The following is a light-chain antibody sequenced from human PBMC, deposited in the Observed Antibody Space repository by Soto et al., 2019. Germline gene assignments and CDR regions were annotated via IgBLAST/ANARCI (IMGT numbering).Light chain of an antibody. CDR3: GTWDSSLSAVV. CDR2: DNN. V-gene: IGLV1-51*01. Sequence: QDVVTQPPSVSAAPGQKVTISCSGSSSNIGNNYVSWYQQLPGTAPKLLIYDNNKRPSGIPDRFSGSKSGTSATLGITGLQTGDEADYYCGTWDSSLSAVVFGGGTQLTVL. CDR1: SSNIGNNY. J-gene: IGLJ2*01.